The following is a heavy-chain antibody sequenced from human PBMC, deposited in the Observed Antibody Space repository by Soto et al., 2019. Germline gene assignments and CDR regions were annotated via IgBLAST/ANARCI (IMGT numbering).Heavy chain of an antibody. CDR2: TYYRSKWYN. D-gene: IGHD6-19*01. Sequence: SQTLSLTCAISGDSVSSNSAAWNWIRQSPSRGLEWLGRTYYRSKWYNDYAVSVKSRITINPDTSKNQFSLQLNSVTPEDTAVYYCARGRQSIAVAGTVDWFDPWGQGTLVTVSS. V-gene: IGHV6-1*01. CDR1: GDSVSSNSAA. J-gene: IGHJ5*02. CDR3: ARGRQSIAVAGTVDWFDP.